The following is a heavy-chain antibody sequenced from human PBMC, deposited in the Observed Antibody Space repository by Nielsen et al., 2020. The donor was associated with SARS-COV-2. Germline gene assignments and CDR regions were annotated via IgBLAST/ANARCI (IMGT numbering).Heavy chain of an antibody. CDR2: ISGSGRTI. CDR3: ARDRYSYDS. J-gene: IGHJ5*02. Sequence: GESLKISCASSGFGFRDNYMTWIRQSPGRGLEWVSYISGSGRTIFYADSVKGRFTISRDNAKNSLYLQMNSLRVDDTALYYCARDRYSYDSWGQGTLVTVSS. CDR1: GFGFRDNY. V-gene: IGHV3-11*01. D-gene: IGHD3-22*01.